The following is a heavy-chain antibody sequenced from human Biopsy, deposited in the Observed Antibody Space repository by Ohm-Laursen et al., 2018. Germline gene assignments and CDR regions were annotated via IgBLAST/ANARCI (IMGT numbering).Heavy chain of an antibody. D-gene: IGHD3-22*01. J-gene: IGHJ3*01. Sequence: GTLSLTCNVSGGDINNYYWSWIRQPAGKGPEWIGRIYPGGSTNYNPSLKSRVTMSVDTPKKQLSLRLRSVTAADTAMYYCASVVLGPTNDAFDLWGQGTMVVVSS. CDR3: ASVVLGPTNDAFDL. V-gene: IGHV4-4*07. CDR2: IYPGGST. CDR1: GGDINNYY.